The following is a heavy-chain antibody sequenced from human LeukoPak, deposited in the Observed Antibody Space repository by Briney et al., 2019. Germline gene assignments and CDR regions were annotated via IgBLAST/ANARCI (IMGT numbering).Heavy chain of an antibody. J-gene: IGHJ4*02. Sequence: ASVKVSCKASGYTFTGYYIHWVRQAPGQGLQWMGWINPNSGDTISAQKLHGRVTLTTDTSITTAYMELSSLTSDDTAVYYCARGRKYTSGYRVTELGSGYSDYWGQGTLVTVSS. CDR1: GYTFTGYY. CDR3: ARGRKYTSGYRVTELGSGYSDY. D-gene: IGHD5-18*01. V-gene: IGHV1-2*02. CDR2: INPNSGDT.